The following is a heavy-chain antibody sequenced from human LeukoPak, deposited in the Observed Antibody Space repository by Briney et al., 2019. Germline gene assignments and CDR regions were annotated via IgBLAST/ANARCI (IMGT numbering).Heavy chain of an antibody. J-gene: IGHJ4*02. CDR1: GYTLTELS. V-gene: IGHV1-24*01. CDR2: FDPEDGET. Sequence: ASVKVSCKVSGYTLTELSMHWVRQAPGKGLEWMGGFDPEDGETIYAQKFQGRVTMTEDTSTDTAYMELSSLRSEDTAVYYCATGYDILTGYGYWGQGTLVTVSS. CDR3: ATGYDILTGYGY. D-gene: IGHD3-9*01.